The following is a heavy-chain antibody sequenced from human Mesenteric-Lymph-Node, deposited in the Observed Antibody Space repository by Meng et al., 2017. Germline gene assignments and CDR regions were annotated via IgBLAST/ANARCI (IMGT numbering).Heavy chain of an antibody. D-gene: IGHD2-15*01. Sequence: EVDLVESGGGLVQPGGSLRLSCAASVFSFSSYSMFWFRQPPGKGLLSVSRITNDGSGTLYADSVKGRFTISRDNAKNTLYLQMNSLRAEDTAIYFCACGGLTGYWGQGALVTVSS. CDR3: ACGGLTGY. CDR1: VFSFSSYS. J-gene: IGHJ4*02. CDR2: ITNDGSGT. V-gene: IGHV3-74*01.